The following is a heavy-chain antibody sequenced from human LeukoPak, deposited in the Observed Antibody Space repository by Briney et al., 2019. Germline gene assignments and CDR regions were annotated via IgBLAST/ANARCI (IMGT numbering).Heavy chain of an antibody. CDR1: GYTFTGYY. CDR3: ARDGGFDY. V-gene: IGHV1-2*02. J-gene: IGHJ4*02. CDR2: INPNSGGT. D-gene: IGHD3-16*01. Sequence: ASVKVSCKASGYTFTGYYMXWVRQAPXXXLEWMGWINPNSGGTNYAQKFQGRVTMTRDTSISTAYMELSRLRSDDTAVYYCARDGGFDYWGQGTLVTVSS.